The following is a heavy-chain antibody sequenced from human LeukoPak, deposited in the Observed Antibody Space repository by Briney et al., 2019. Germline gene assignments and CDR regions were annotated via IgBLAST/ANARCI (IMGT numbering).Heavy chain of an antibody. Sequence: HGESLKISCKGSGYSFTSYWIGWVRQMPGKGLEWMGIIYPGDSATRYSPSFHGQVTISADKSISTAYLQWSSLKASDTAMYYCARHGYSSSWGYYFDYWGQGTLVTVSS. V-gene: IGHV5-51*01. D-gene: IGHD6-6*01. CDR1: GYSFTSYW. J-gene: IGHJ4*02. CDR2: IYPGDSAT. CDR3: ARHGYSSSWGYYFDY.